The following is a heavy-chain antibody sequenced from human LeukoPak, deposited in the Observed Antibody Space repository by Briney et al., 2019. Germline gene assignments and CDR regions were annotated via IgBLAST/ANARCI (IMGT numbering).Heavy chain of an antibody. CDR2: INPYNGNT. D-gene: IGHD3-22*01. CDR1: GYTFISYG. CDR3: ARDYKSYYYDSSGYYYHLVDCGY. Sequence: ASVKVSCKASGYTFISYGISWVRQAPGQGLEWMGWINPYNGNTNYAQKLQGRVTMTTDTSTSTAYMELRSLRSDDTAVYYCARDYKSYYYDSSGYYYHLVDCGYWGQGTLVTVSS. J-gene: IGHJ4*02. V-gene: IGHV1-18*01.